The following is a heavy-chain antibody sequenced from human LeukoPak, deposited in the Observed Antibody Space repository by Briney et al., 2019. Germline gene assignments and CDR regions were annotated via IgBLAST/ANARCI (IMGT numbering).Heavy chain of an antibody. V-gene: IGHV1-46*01. Sequence: GASVKVSCKASGYTFTSYYMHCVRQAPGQGLEWMGIINPSGGSTSYAQKFQGRVTMTRDTSTSTVYMELSSLRSEDTAVYYCARDQLAYCGGDCHNNWFDPWGQGTLVTVSS. J-gene: IGHJ5*02. CDR3: ARDQLAYCGGDCHNNWFDP. CDR2: INPSGGST. D-gene: IGHD2-21*02. CDR1: GYTFTSYY.